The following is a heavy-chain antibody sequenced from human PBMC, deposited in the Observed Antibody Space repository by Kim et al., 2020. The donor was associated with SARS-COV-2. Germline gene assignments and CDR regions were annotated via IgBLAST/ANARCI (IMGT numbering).Heavy chain of an antibody. CDR3: AKDWMTTVTMPDY. D-gene: IGHD4-17*01. J-gene: IGHJ4*02. V-gene: IGHV3-9*01. Sequence: YADSVKGRFTISRDNAKDSLYLQMNSLGAEDTALYYCAKDWMTTVTMPDYWGQGTLVTVSS.